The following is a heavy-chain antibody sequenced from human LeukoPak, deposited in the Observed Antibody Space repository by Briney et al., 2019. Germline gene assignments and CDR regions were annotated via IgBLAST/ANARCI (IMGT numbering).Heavy chain of an antibody. Sequence: SETLSLTCTVSGASISSSSNYWGWIRQPPGKGLEWIGSIYYSGSTYYNPSLKSRVTISVDTSKNQFSLKLSSVTAADTAMYYCARLYCSGGSCYSGLGSADYWGQGTLVTVAS. CDR3: ARLYCSGGSCYSGLGSADY. CDR2: IYYSGST. D-gene: IGHD2-15*01. V-gene: IGHV4-39*01. J-gene: IGHJ4*02. CDR1: GASISSSSNY.